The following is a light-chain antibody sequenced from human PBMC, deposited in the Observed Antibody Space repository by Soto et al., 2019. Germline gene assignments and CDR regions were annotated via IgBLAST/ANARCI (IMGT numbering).Light chain of an antibody. V-gene: IGLV2-8*01. CDR2: EVS. CDR1: SSDVGGYNY. J-gene: IGLJ3*02. CDR3: TSYAGSNIGV. Sequence: QSVLTQPPSASGSPGQSVTISCTGTSSDVGGYNYVSWYQQYPGKAPKLMIYEVSKRPSGVHDRFSGSKSGKTASLTVSGLQPEDEADYYCTSYAGSNIGVFGGGTKLTVL.